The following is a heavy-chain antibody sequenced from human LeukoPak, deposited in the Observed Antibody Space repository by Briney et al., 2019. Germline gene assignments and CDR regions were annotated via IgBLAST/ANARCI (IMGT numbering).Heavy chain of an antibody. CDR2: MNPNSGNT. D-gene: IGHD3-16*01. CDR3: ATLSYDYVWGSQNWFDP. J-gene: IGHJ5*02. Sequence: ASVKVSCKASGGTFSSYAISWVRQATGQGLEWMGWMNPNSGNTGYAQKFQGRVTMTRNTSITTAYMELSSLRSEDTAVYYCATLSYDYVWGSQNWFDPWGQGTLVTVSS. CDR1: GGTFSSYA. V-gene: IGHV1-8*02.